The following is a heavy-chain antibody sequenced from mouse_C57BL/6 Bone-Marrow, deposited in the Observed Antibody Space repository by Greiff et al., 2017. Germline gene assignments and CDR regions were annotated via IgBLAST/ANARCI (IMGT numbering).Heavy chain of an antibody. Sequence: VQLQQSGTVLARPGASVKMSCKTSGYTFTSYWMHWVKQRPGQGLEWIGAISPGNSDTSSNQKFKGKAKLTAVTSASTAYMELSSLTNEDSAVYYCTRWRGLHPSFDVWGTGTTVTVSS. V-gene: IGHV1-5*01. CDR3: TRWRGLHPSFDV. D-gene: IGHD2-4*01. CDR1: GYTFTSYW. CDR2: ISPGNSDT. J-gene: IGHJ1*03.